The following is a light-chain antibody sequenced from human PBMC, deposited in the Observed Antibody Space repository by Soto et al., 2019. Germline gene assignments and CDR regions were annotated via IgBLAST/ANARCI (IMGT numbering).Light chain of an antibody. CDR3: SLYSRNGSLL. J-gene: IGLJ1*01. Sequence: QSVLTQPPSVSGSPGQSVTISCTATTTDIDNYDSVSWYQQGPGTAPKLIIYDVNNRASGAPDRFSGSTSGNTASLTISGLQAEDETDYFCSLYSRNGSLLLGPGTKGTGL. CDR2: DVN. CDR1: TTDIDNYDS. V-gene: IGLV2-18*01.